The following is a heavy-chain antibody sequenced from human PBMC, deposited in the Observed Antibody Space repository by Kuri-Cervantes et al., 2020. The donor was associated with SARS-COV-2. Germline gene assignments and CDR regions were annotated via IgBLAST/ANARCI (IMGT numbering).Heavy chain of an antibody. D-gene: IGHD6-13*01. Sequence: GESLKIPCAASGFTFSSYGMHWVRQAPGKGLEWVAVIWYDGSNKYYADSVKGRFTISRDNSKNTLYLQMNSLRAEDTAVYYCAREEYSSSWWGELGPFDYWGQGTLVTVSS. CDR2: IWYDGSNK. J-gene: IGHJ4*02. V-gene: IGHV3-33*08. CDR3: AREEYSSSWWGELGPFDY. CDR1: GFTFSSYG.